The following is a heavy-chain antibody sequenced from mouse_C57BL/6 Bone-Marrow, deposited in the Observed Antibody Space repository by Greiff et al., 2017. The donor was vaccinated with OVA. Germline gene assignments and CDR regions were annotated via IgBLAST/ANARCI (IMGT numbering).Heavy chain of an antibody. CDR3: ARKGDYYGSRYYAMDY. Sequence: QVQLQQSGAELVRPGPSVKVSCKASGYAFTNYLIEWVKQRPGQGLEWIGVINPGSGGTNYNEKFKGKATLTADKSSSTAYMQLSSLTSEDSAVYFCARKGDYYGSRYYAMDYWGQGTSVTVSS. V-gene: IGHV1-54*01. J-gene: IGHJ4*01. CDR1: GYAFTNYL. D-gene: IGHD1-1*01. CDR2: INPGSGGT.